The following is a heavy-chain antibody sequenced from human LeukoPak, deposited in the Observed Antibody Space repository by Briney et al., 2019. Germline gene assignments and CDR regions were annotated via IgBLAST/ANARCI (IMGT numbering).Heavy chain of an antibody. CDR1: GFTFSSYE. D-gene: IGHD4-17*01. CDR2: ISSSGSTK. V-gene: IGHV3-48*03. Sequence: GGSLRLSCAASGFTFSSYEMIWVRQAPGKGLEWVSYISSSGSTKYYADSVEGRFTISRDNAKNTLYLQMNSLRAEDTSVYYCVRDRWYYGDYLENWFDPWGQGTLVTVSS. J-gene: IGHJ5*02. CDR3: VRDRWYYGDYLENWFDP.